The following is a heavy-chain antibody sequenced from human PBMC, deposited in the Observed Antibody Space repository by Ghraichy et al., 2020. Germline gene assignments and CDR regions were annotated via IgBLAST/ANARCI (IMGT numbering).Heavy chain of an antibody. D-gene: IGHD3-3*01. CDR2: ISYSGSNK. J-gene: IGHJ3*02. Sequence: GGSLRLSCAASGFTFSSYAMHWVRQAPGKGLEWVAVISYSGSNKYYADSVKGRFTIFRDNSKNTLYLQMNSLRAEDTAVYYCARARGGDCWSGRGNDAFGIWGQGKMVTVSS. CDR3: ARARGGDCWSGRGNDAFGI. V-gene: IGHV3-30*04. CDR1: GFTFSSYA.